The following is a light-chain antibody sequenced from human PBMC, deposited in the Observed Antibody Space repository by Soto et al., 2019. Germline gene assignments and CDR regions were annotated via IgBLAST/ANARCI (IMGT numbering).Light chain of an antibody. V-gene: IGLV2-14*01. CDR3: SSYTSSITYV. Sequence: QSALTQPASVSGSPGQSITISCTGASSDVGGYNYVSWYQQHPGKAPKLMIYDVSNRPSGVSNRFSGSKSGNTASLTISGLQPKDEADYYCSSYTSSITYVFGTGTKVTVL. J-gene: IGLJ1*01. CDR2: DVS. CDR1: SSDVGGYNY.